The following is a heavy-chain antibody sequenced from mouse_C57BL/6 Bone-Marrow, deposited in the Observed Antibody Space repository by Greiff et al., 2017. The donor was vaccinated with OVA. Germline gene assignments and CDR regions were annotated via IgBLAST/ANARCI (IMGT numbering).Heavy chain of an antibody. CDR1: GFTFSSYA. CDR3: ARDYYGSSYFDY. Sequence: EVHLVESGGGLVKPGGSLKLSCAASGFTFSSYAMSWVRQTPEKRLEWVATISDGGSYTYYPDNVKGRFTISRDNAKNNLYLQMSHLKSEDTAMYYCARDYYGSSYFDYWGQGTTLTGSS. D-gene: IGHD1-1*01. V-gene: IGHV5-4*01. J-gene: IGHJ2*01. CDR2: ISDGGSYT.